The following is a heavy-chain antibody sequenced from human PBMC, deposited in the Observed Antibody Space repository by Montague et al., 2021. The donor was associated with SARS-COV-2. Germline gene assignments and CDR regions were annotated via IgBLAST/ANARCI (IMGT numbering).Heavy chain of an antibody. D-gene: IGHD3-22*01. V-gene: IGHV3-23*01. Sequence: SLRLSCAASGFTFSSYAMSWVRQAPGRLEWVSSISNSGGSVYYAYSVNGRFTISRDNSKNTLYLQMNNLRADDTAMYFCAKDPGYYYDNGWGQGTLVTVSS. CDR3: AKDPGYYYDNG. CDR1: GFTFSSYA. CDR2: ISNSGGSV. J-gene: IGHJ4*02.